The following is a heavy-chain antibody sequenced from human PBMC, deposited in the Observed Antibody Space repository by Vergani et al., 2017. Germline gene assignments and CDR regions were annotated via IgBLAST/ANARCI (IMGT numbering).Heavy chain of an antibody. J-gene: IGHJ4*02. CDR2: ISAYNGNT. V-gene: IGHV1-18*01. CDR3: ARVYYDILTAYYPFDY. D-gene: IGHD3-9*01. Sequence: QVQLVQSGAEVKKPGASVKVSCKASGYTFTSYGISWVRQAPGQGLEWMGWISAYNGNTNYAQKLQGRVTMTTDTYTSTAYMELRSLRSDDTAVYYCARVYYDILTAYYPFDYWGQGTLVTVSS. CDR1: GYTFTSYG.